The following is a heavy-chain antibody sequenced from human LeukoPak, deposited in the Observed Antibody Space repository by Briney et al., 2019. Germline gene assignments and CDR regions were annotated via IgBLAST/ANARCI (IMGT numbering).Heavy chain of an antibody. J-gene: IGHJ3*02. V-gene: IGHV4-38-2*02. CDR3: ASEGIAAAVSDAFDI. D-gene: IGHD6-13*01. CDR1: DDSMTMYY. CDR2: IYHSGST. Sequence: PSETLSLTCSVSDDSMTMYYWSWIRQPPEKGLEWIGSIYHSGSTYYNPSLKSRVTISVDTSKNQFSLKLSSVTAADTAVYYCASEGIAAAVSDAFDIWGQGTMVTVSS.